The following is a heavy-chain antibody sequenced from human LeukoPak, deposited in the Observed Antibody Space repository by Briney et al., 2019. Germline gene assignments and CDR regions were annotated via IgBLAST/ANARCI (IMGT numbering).Heavy chain of an antibody. CDR2: INHSGST. Sequence: SETLSLSCAAYGGTFSGYYWSWIRQPPGKGLEWIGEINHSGSTNYNPSLKSRVTISVDTSKNQFSLKLSSVTAADTAVYYCARAGDNSGYSDYWGQGTLVTVSS. D-gene: IGHD3-22*01. CDR1: GGTFSGYY. V-gene: IGHV4-34*01. J-gene: IGHJ4*02. CDR3: ARAGDNSGYSDY.